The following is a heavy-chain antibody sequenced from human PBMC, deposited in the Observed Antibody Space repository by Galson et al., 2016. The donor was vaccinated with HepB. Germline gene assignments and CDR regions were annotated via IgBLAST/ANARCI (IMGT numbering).Heavy chain of an antibody. J-gene: IGHJ3*02. CDR1: GYTFTSYW. CDR3: ARHRGDVGATKDSFEI. Sequence: QSGAEVKKPGESLKISCKGSGYTFTSYWIGWVRQMPGKGLEWTGIIYPGDSDTRYSPSFQGLVTISADKSINTAYLQWSSLKASDTALYYCARHRGDVGATKDSFEIWGQGTMVTVSS. D-gene: IGHD1-26*01. CDR2: IYPGDSDT. V-gene: IGHV5-51*01.